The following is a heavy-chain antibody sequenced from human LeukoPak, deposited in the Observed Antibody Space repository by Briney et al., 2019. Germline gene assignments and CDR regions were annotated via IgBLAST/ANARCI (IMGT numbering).Heavy chain of an antibody. CDR2: ISYDGRVQ. CDR1: GFAFNSYG. Sequence: PGGSLRLSCAASGFAFNSYGMQWVRQGPGERLEWVAVISYDGRVQYYADSVKGRFTISRDNSKNTLYLQTNSLSSEDTAMYYCAKESTMRAANWFDYWGQGTLVTVST. V-gene: IGHV3-30*18. J-gene: IGHJ4*02. CDR3: AKESTMRAANWFDY. D-gene: IGHD3-22*01.